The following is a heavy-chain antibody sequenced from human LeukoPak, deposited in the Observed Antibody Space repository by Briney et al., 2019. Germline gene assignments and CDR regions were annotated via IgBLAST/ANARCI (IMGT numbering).Heavy chain of an antibody. D-gene: IGHD3-3*01. CDR2: IKSKTDGGTT. V-gene: IGHV3-15*01. J-gene: IGHJ6*03. CDR3: TTRYYDFWSGYFGDYYYMDV. CDR1: GFTFSNAW. Sequence: GGSLRLSCAASGFTFSNAWMSWVRQAPGKGLEWVGRIKSKTDGGTTDYAAPVKGRFTISRDDSKNTLYLQMNSLRTEDTAVYYCTTRYYDFWSGYFGDYYYMDVWGKGTTVTVSS.